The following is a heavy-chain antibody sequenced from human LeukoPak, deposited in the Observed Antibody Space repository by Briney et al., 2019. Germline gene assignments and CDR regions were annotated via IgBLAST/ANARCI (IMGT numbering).Heavy chain of an antibody. Sequence: PGGSLRLSCAASGFTFSSYAMHWVRQAPGKGLEWVAVISSDGSNKYYADSVKGRFTISRDNSKNTLYLQMNSLRAEDTAVYYCARDSVAPAVHYYFVYWGQGTLVTVSS. CDR1: GFTFSSYA. J-gene: IGHJ4*02. CDR3: ARDSVAPAVHYYFVY. D-gene: IGHD2-2*01. V-gene: IGHV3-30*04. CDR2: ISSDGSNK.